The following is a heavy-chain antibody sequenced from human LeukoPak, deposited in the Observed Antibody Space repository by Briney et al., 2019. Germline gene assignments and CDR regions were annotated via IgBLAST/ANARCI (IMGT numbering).Heavy chain of an antibody. V-gene: IGHV3-33*01. Sequence: GGSLRLSCAASGFTFSSYGMHWVRQAPGKGLEWVAVIRYDGSNKYYADSVKGRFTISRDNSKNTLYLQMNSLRAEDTAVYYCARDLWYSSGWYLDYWGQGTLVTVSS. CDR3: ARDLWYSSGWYLDY. CDR2: IRYDGSNK. D-gene: IGHD6-19*01. CDR1: GFTFSSYG. J-gene: IGHJ4*02.